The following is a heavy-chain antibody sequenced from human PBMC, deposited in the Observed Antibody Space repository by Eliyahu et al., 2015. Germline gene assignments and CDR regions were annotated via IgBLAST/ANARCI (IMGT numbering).Heavy chain of an antibody. Sequence: CPASGFTFSSYAMTWVRQAPGEGLEWVSAISGSGDSTYYADSVKGRFTVSRDNSENTLYLQVNSLRAEDTAVYYCAKTGRWRRGPMIITSSEYLHHWGQGTLVTVSS. J-gene: IGHJ1*01. CDR1: GFTFSSYA. CDR2: ISGSGDST. V-gene: IGHV3-23*01. CDR3: AKTGRWRRGPMIITSSEYLHH. D-gene: IGHD3-22*01.